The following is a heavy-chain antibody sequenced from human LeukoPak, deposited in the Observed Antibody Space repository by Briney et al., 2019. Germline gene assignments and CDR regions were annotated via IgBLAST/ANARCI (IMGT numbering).Heavy chain of an antibody. J-gene: IGHJ4*02. Sequence: SETLSLTCAVSGGSISSSTWWTWVRQPPGKGLEWIGEVFYSGSTNSNPSLKSRLTMSVDEAKHEFSLKLTSVTAADTAVYYCASGGLVSRYLDHWGQGTLVTVSP. CDR2: VFYSGST. D-gene: IGHD3-9*01. CDR3: ASGGLVSRYLDH. V-gene: IGHV4-4*02. CDR1: GGSISSSTW.